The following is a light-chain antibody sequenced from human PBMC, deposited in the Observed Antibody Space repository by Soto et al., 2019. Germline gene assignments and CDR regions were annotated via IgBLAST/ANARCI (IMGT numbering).Light chain of an antibody. V-gene: IGLV1-44*01. CDR2: SND. Sequence: QSALTQPPSASGTPGQRGTISCSGSSSNIGSNSVNWYQQLPGTAPKLLIYSNDRRPSGVPDRFSGSKSGTSASLAISGLQSEDEADYYCAAWDDSLNGYVFGTGTKVTVL. J-gene: IGLJ1*01. CDR1: SSNIGSNS. CDR3: AAWDDSLNGYV.